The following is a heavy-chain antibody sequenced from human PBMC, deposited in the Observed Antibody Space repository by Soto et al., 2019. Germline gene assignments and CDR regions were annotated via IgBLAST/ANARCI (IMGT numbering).Heavy chain of an antibody. CDR1: GFTFSSYS. D-gene: IGHD3-10*01. CDR3: ARDVMRFGEGNWFDP. J-gene: IGHJ5*02. Sequence: GGSLRLSCAASGFTFSSYSMNWVRQAPGKGLEWVSSISSSSSYIYYADSVKGRFTISRDNAKNSLYLQMNSLRAEDTAVYYCARDVMRFGEGNWFDPWGQGTLVTVSS. V-gene: IGHV3-21*01. CDR2: ISSSSSYI.